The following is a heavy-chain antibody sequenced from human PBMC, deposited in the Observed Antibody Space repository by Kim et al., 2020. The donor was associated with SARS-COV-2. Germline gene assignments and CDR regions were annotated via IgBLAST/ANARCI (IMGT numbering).Heavy chain of an antibody. V-gene: IGHV1-69*13. CDR1: GGTFSSYA. CDR3: ARGKGRITMVRGVSYGMDV. Sequence: SVKVSCKASGGTFSSYAISWVRQAPGQGLEWMGGIIPIFGTANYAQKFQGRVTITADESTSTAYMELSSLRSEDTAVYYCARGKGRITMVRGVSYGMDVWGQGTTVTVSS. J-gene: IGHJ6*02. CDR2: IIPIFGTA. D-gene: IGHD3-10*01.